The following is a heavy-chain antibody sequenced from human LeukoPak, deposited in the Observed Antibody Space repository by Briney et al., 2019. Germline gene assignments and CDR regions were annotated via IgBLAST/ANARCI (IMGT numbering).Heavy chain of an antibody. CDR2: MNPNNSDI. J-gene: IGHJ4*02. Sequence: ASVKVSCKASGYTFTSYHINWVRQAAGQGLEWVGWMNPNNSDIGYAQKFQGRVTMTRNTSIGTAYMELSSLRSEDTAIYYCVRVPPGTTIYAYWGQGTLVTVSS. CDR1: GYTFTSYH. V-gene: IGHV1-8*01. D-gene: IGHD1-14*01. CDR3: VRVPPGTTIYAY.